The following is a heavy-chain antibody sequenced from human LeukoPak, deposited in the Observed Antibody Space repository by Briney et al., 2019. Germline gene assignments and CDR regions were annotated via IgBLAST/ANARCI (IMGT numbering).Heavy chain of an antibody. J-gene: IGHJ5*02. CDR1: GFTFSSYS. CDR3: ARDAIHRAVAGWFDP. CDR2: ISSSSSYI. D-gene: IGHD6-19*01. Sequence: KPGGSLRLSCAASGFTFSSYSMNWVRQAPGKGLEWVSSISSSSSYIYYADSVKGRFTISRGNAKNSLYLQMNSLRAEDTAVYYCARDAIHRAVAGWFDPWGQGTLVTVSS. V-gene: IGHV3-21*01.